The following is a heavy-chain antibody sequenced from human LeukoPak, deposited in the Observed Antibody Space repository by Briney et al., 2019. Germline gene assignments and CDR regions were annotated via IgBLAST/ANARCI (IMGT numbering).Heavy chain of an antibody. D-gene: IGHD2-15*01. CDR3: ARDRGYCSGGSCYPDYLGDY. Sequence: SETLSLTCSVSGGSISSYYWSWIRQPPGQGREWIGRIYTSGSTNYNPSLKSRVTMAVDTTKNQFSLKLSSVAAADTAVYYCARDRGYCSGGSCYPDYLGDYWGQGTLVTVSS. V-gene: IGHV4-4*07. J-gene: IGHJ4*02. CDR2: IYTSGST. CDR1: GGSISSYY.